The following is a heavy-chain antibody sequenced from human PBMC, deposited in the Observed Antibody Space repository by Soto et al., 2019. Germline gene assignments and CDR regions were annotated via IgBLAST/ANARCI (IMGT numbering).Heavy chain of an antibody. J-gene: IGHJ4*02. Sequence: GGSLRLSCAASGFTFSSYWMSWVRQAPGKGLEWVANIIEDGSEKYYMDSVKGRFTTSRDNARNSLYLQMNSLRAEDTAVYYCARTTEFWGQGTLVTVSS. CDR2: IIEDGSEK. CDR3: ARTTEF. V-gene: IGHV3-7*01. D-gene: IGHD1-1*01. CDR1: GFTFSSYW.